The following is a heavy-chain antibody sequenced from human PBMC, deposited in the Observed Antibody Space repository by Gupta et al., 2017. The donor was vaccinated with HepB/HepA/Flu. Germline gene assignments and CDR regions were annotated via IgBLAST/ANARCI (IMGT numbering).Heavy chain of an antibody. J-gene: IGHJ5*02. CDR1: GGSINTNDYY. CDR2: INNSGKT. V-gene: IGHV4-39*01. Sequence: LQLQESCPGLVKPSETLSLTCTVSGGSINTNDYYWDWIRQPPGKGLEWLGDINNSGKTYYNPSLRGRVTMSMDTSRNKFSLRLKSVTAADTAVYYCARHCTTDNWFDPGGQGTLVIVSS. CDR3: ARHCTTDNWFDP. D-gene: IGHD2-8*01.